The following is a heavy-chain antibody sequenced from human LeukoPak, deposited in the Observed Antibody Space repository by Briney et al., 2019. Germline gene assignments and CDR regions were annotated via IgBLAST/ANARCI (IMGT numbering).Heavy chain of an antibody. Sequence: GESLKLSCKGSGYRFSNHWIGWVRQKPGKGPEWMALIYPGDSDTKYSLSFQGQVTVSADKSTSTAYLQWRSLKASDTATYYCARHGCFGSGSCYFDYWGQGVLVTVSS. V-gene: IGHV5-51*01. D-gene: IGHD3-10*01. CDR1: GYRFSNHW. J-gene: IGHJ4*02. CDR2: IYPGDSDT. CDR3: ARHGCFGSGSCYFDY.